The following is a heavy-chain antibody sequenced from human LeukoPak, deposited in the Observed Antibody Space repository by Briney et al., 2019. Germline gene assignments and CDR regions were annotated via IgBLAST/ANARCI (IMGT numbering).Heavy chain of an antibody. Sequence: ASVKVSCKASGYTFTSYGISWVRQAPGQGLEWMGVIDPTGGGTGYAQKFQARVTMTRDTSTSTVFMELSSLRSEDTALYYCARKMTTGVIDYWGQGTLVTVSS. V-gene: IGHV1-46*01. D-gene: IGHD5-24*01. J-gene: IGHJ4*02. CDR3: ARKMTTGVIDY. CDR1: GYTFTSYG. CDR2: IDPTGGGT.